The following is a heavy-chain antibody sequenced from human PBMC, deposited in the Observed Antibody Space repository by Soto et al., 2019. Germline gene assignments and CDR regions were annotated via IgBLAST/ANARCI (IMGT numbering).Heavy chain of an antibody. J-gene: IGHJ6*03. CDR2: IYYSGST. V-gene: IGHV4-39*01. CDR1: GGSISSSSYY. D-gene: IGHD6-19*01. CDR3: ARQLQWLEYMDV. Sequence: SETLSLTCTVSGGSISSSSYYWGWIRQPPGKGLEWIGSIYYSGSTYYNPSLKSRVTISVDTSKNQFSLKLSSVTAADTAVYYCARQLQWLEYMDVWGKGTTVTVSS.